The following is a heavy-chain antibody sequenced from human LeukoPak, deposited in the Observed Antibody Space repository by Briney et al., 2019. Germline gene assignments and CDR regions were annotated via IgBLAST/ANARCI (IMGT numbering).Heavy chain of an antibody. V-gene: IGHV4-34*01. CDR3: ARRVAVAAEDY. Sequence: PGGSLRLSCGASGFTFSSYEMNWVRQAPGKRLEWIGEINHSGSTNYNPSLKSRVTISVDTSKNQFSLKLSSVTAADTAVYYCARRVAVAAEDYWGQGTLVTVSS. CDR1: GFTFSSYE. J-gene: IGHJ4*02. D-gene: IGHD6-19*01. CDR2: INHSGST.